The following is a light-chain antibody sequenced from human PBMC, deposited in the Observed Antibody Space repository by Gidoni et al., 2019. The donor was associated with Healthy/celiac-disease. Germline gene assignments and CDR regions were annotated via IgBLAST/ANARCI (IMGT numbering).Light chain of an antibody. CDR2: GNK. J-gene: IGLJ3*02. CDR1: SSNIGAGYD. V-gene: IGLV1-40*01. Sequence: QSVLPPPPSVSGAPGQRVTISCSGSSSNIGAGYDVHWYQQRPGTAPKLLIYGNKNRPSGVPDRFSGSKSATSASLAITGLQAEDEAVYHCQSYDSTLSGSVFGGGTKLTVL. CDR3: QSYDSTLSGSV.